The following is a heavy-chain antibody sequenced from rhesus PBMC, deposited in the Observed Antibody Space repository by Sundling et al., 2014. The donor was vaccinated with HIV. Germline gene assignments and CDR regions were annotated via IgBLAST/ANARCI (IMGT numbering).Heavy chain of an antibody. J-gene: IGHJ2*01. CDR2: ISSASGYI. V-gene: IGHV3-136*01. CDR1: GFTFSSYG. Sequence: EVQLVESGGGLVQPGGSLRLSCAASGFTFSSYGMSWVRQAPGKGPEWVSSISSASGYIYYADSVKGRFTISRDNAKNSLSLQMNSLRADDTAVYYCTREGTSYWYFDLWGPGTPITISS. D-gene: IGHD1-44*01. CDR3: TREGTSYWYFDL.